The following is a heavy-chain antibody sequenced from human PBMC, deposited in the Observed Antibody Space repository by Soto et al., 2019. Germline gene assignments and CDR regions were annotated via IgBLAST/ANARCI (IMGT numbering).Heavy chain of an antibody. V-gene: IGHV3-7*02. Sequence: EVQLVESGGGLVQPGGSLRLSCAASGFTFSSYWMSWVRRAPGKGLEWVANIKQEGGEKYYVDSVKGRFTIARDNAKNSLYLQMISLRAEDTAVYYCARGHFDPDYWGQGTLVTVSS. CDR1: GFTFSSYW. D-gene: IGHD3-9*01. CDR2: IKQEGGEK. J-gene: IGHJ4*02. CDR3: ARGHFDPDY.